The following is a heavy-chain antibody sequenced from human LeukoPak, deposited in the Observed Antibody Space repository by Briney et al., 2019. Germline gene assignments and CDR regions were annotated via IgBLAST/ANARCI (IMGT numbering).Heavy chain of an antibody. D-gene: IGHD3-10*01. CDR3: ARLGPSSITMVRGVITTLITYYFDY. CDR1: GGSISSSSYY. CDR2: IYYSGST. J-gene: IGHJ4*02. Sequence: SETLSLTCTVSGGSISSSSYYWGWIRQPPGKGLEWIGSIYYSGSTYYNPSLKSRVTISVDTSKNQFSLKLSSVTAADTAVYYCARLGPSSITMVRGVITTLITYYFDYWGQGTLVTVSS. V-gene: IGHV4-39*01.